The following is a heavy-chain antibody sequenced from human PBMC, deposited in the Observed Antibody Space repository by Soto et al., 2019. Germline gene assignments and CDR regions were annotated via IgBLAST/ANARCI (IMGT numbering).Heavy chain of an antibody. Sequence: QLQLQESGPGLVKPSETLSLTCTVSGGSISSSSYYWGWIRQPPGKGLEWIGSIYYSGSTYYNPSLKSRVTISVDTSKNQFSLKLSSVTAADTAVYYCRVWDGDATFYSCYGVDVWGQGTTVTVSS. J-gene: IGHJ6*02. V-gene: IGHV4-39*01. CDR2: IYYSGST. CDR1: GGSISSSSYY. CDR3: RVWDGDATFYSCYGVDV. D-gene: IGHD4-17*01.